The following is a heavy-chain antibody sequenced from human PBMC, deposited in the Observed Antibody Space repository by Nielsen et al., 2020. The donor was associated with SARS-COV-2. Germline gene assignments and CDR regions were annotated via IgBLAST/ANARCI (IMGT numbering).Heavy chain of an antibody. CDR1: GFTFDDYA. Sequence: SLKISCAASGFTFDDYAMHWVRQAPGKGLEWVSGISWNSGSIGYADSVKGRFTISRDNAKNSLYLQMNSLRAEDTALYYCAKVGITIFGVVPSYGMDVWGQGTTVTVSS. CDR2: ISWNSGSI. J-gene: IGHJ6*02. D-gene: IGHD3-3*01. CDR3: AKVGITIFGVVPSYGMDV. V-gene: IGHV3-9*01.